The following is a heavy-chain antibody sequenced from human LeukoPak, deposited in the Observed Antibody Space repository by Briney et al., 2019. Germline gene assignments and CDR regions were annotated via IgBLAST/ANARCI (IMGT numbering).Heavy chain of an antibody. CDR3: AKGGYSSGWRNYFDY. Sequence: GGSLGLSCAASGFTFSSYGITWVRQAPGKGLEWVSTISATGGSTYYADSVKGRFTISRDNSRDTLYLQMNSLRAEDTAVYYCAKGGYSSGWRNYFDYWGQGTLVTVSS. CDR2: ISATGGST. V-gene: IGHV3-23*01. D-gene: IGHD6-19*01. J-gene: IGHJ4*02. CDR1: GFTFSSYG.